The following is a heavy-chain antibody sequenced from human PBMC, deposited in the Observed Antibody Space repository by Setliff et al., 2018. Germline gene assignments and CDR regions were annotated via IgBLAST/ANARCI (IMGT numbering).Heavy chain of an antibody. CDR3: AVVGVVRNNYYYYGMDV. J-gene: IGHJ6*02. D-gene: IGHD2-15*01. CDR2: MNPNSGNT. V-gene: IGHV1-8*03. Sequence: GASVKVSCKASGYTFTSYDINWVRQATGQGLEWMGWMNPNSGNTGYAQKFQGRVTITTDESTSTAYMELSSLRSEDTAVYYCAVVGVVRNNYYYYGMDVWGQGTTVTVSS. CDR1: GYTFTSYD.